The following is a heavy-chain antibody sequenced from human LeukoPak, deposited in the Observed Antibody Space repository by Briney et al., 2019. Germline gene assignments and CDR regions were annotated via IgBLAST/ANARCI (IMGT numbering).Heavy chain of an antibody. CDR2: INPNSGGT. J-gene: IGHJ4*02. V-gene: IGHV1-2*02. Sequence: GESLKISCNGSHYTFTNYWIGWVRQVPGRGLEWMGWINPNSGGTNYAQKFQGRVTMTRDTSISTAYMELSRLRSDDTAVYYCARGRRSYCGGDCYFDYWGQGTLVTVSS. CDR1: HYTFTNYW. CDR3: ARGRRSYCGGDCYFDY. D-gene: IGHD2-21*01.